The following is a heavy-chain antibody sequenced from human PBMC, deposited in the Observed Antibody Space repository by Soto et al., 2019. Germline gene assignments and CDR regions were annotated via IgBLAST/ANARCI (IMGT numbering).Heavy chain of an antibody. V-gene: IGHV4-30-4*01. CDR3: ATMGTPATGLYFFDY. CDR1: GGSISSGNYY. J-gene: IGHJ4*02. CDR2: ISYSGST. Sequence: QVQLQESGPGLVKPSQTLSLTCTVSGGSISSGNYYWSWIRQPPGKGLEWIGFISYSGSTYYSTSRKSRVTISVDTSKSQFSLTLSFVTAADTSVYYCATMGTPATGLYFFDYWGQGSLVTVSS. D-gene: IGHD2-15*01.